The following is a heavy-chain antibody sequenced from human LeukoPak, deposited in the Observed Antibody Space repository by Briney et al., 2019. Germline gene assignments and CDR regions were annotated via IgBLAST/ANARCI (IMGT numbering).Heavy chain of an antibody. Sequence: SETLSLTCTVSGGSISSSSYYWGWIRQPPGKGLEWIGSIYYSGSTYYNPSLKSRVTISVDTSKNQFSLKLSSVTAADTAVYYCARPYHEYSSSSPFDYWGQGTLVTVTS. CDR2: IYYSGST. CDR3: ARPYHEYSSSSPFDY. CDR1: GGSISSSSYY. V-gene: IGHV4-39*01. D-gene: IGHD6-6*01. J-gene: IGHJ4*02.